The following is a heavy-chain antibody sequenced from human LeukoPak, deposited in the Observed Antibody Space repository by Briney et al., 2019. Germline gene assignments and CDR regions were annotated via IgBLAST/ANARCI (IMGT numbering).Heavy chain of an antibody. D-gene: IGHD4-17*01. J-gene: IGHJ4*02. V-gene: IGHV1-69*13. CDR2: IIPIFGTA. Sequence: GASVKVSCKASGGTFSSYAISWVRQAPGQGLEWMGGIIPIFGTANYAQKFQGRVTITADESTSTAYMELSSLRSEDTAVYYCARESALLDYGDYHIDYWGQGTPVTVSS. CDR1: GGTFSSYA. CDR3: ARESALLDYGDYHIDY.